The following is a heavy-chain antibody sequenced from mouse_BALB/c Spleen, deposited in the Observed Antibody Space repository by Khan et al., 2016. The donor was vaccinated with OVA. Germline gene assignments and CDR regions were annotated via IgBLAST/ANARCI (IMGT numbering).Heavy chain of an antibody. CDR1: GYTFTDFT. J-gene: IGHJ3*01. Sequence: QVQLKESGAELVRPGVSVKISCKGSGYTFTDFTMHWVKQSHAKSLEWIGVISTYYGDATYNQKFKGKATMTVDKASSTAYMELARLTSEDSAIYCCTRGGGGNRFAYWGQGTMVTVSA. CDR3: TRGGGGNRFAY. CDR2: ISTYYGDA. V-gene: IGHV1S137*01.